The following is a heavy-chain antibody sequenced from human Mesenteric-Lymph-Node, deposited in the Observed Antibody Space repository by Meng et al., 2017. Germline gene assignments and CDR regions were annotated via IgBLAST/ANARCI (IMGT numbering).Heavy chain of an antibody. CDR3: ARGKQDAWELLAY. J-gene: IGHJ4*02. CDR1: GGTFSSYT. V-gene: IGHV1-69*02. CDR2: IIPILGIA. Sequence: VQLVQSGAGVKKPGASVKVSGKASGGTFSSYTISWVRQAPGQGLEWMGRIIPILGIANYAQKFQGRVTITADKSTSTAYMELSSLRSEDTAVYYCARGKQDAWELLAYWGQGALVTVSS. D-gene: IGHD1-26*01.